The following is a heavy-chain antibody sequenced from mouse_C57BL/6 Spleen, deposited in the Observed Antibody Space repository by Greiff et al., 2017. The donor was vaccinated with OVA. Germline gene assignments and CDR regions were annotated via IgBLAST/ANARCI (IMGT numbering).Heavy chain of an antibody. CDR1: GYTFTDHT. CDR2: IYPRDGST. J-gene: IGHJ4*01. Sequence: VQVVESDAELVKPGASVKISCKVSGYTFTDHTIHWMKQRPEQGLEWIGYIYPRDGSTKYNEKFKGKATLTADKSSSTAYMQLNSLTSEDSAVYFCAGTYYSNYDYAMDYWGQGTSVTVSS. D-gene: IGHD2-5*01. CDR3: AGTYYSNYDYAMDY. V-gene: IGHV1-78*01.